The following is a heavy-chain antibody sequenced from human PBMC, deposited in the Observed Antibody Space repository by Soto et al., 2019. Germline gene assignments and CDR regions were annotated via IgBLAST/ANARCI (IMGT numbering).Heavy chain of an antibody. Sequence: GGSLRLSCAASGFTFSSYSMNWVRQAPGKGLEWVSSISSSSSHIYYADSVKGRFTISRDNAKNSLYLQMNSLRAEDTAVYYCASGELRYFDWLLLGPPLDIWGQGTMVTVSS. D-gene: IGHD3-9*01. CDR2: ISSSSSHI. J-gene: IGHJ3*02. V-gene: IGHV3-21*01. CDR1: GFTFSSYS. CDR3: ASGELRYFDWLLLGPPLDI.